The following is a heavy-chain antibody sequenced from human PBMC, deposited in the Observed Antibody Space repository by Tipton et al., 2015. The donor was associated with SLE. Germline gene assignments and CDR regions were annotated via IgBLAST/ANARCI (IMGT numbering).Heavy chain of an antibody. J-gene: IGHJ6*03. Sequence: TLSLTCTVSGGSISSGSYYWSWIRQPAGKGLEWIGRIYTSGSTNYNPSLKSRVTISVDTSKNQFSRKLSSVTAADTAVYYCARAGAGARDYYYYRDVWGKGTTVTVSS. CDR2: IYTSGST. D-gene: IGHD1-26*01. CDR3: ARAGAGARDYYYYRDV. V-gene: IGHV4-61*02. CDR1: GGSISSGSYY.